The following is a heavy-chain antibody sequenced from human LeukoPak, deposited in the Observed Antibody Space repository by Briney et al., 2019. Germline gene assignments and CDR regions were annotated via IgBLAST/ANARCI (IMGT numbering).Heavy chain of an antibody. CDR3: ARYDILTGNPFDY. J-gene: IGHJ4*02. Sequence: EASVKVSCKASGYTFTGYYMHWVRQAPGQGLEWMGWINPNSGGTNYAQKFQGRVTMTRDTSISTAYMELSRLRSDDTAVYYCARYDILTGNPFDYGGEGTLVTVS. CDR1: GYTFTGYY. D-gene: IGHD3-9*01. V-gene: IGHV1-2*02. CDR2: INPNSGGT.